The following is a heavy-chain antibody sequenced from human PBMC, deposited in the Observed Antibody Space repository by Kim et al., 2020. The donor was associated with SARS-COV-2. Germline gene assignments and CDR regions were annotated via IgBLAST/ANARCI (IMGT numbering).Heavy chain of an antibody. V-gene: IGHV3-23*01. CDR1: GFTFSSYA. CDR2: ISGSGGST. Sequence: GGSLRLSCAASGFTFSSYAMSWVRQAPGKGLEWVSAISGSGGSTYYADSVKGRFTISRDNSKNTLYLQMNSLRAKDTAVYYCAIGVYYYGSGSYPLWGWGQGTLVTVSS. J-gene: IGHJ4*02. D-gene: IGHD3-10*01. CDR3: AIGVYYYGSGSYPLWG.